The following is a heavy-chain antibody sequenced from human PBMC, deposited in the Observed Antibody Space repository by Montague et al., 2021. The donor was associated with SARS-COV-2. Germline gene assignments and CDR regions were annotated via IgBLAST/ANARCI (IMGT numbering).Heavy chain of an antibody. CDR3: ARIQRWGEYYFDF. CDR2: INWDDDE. D-gene: IGHD3-10*01. CDR1: GFSLSNTRMS. Sequence: PALVKPTQTLTLTCTFSGFSLSNTRMSVGWIRQPPGKALEWLAPINWDDDEYYNPSLRTRLTISKDTSKNQVVLVMTNMDLMDTGTYYCARIQRWGEYYFDFWGQGALVVVSS. J-gene: IGHJ4*02. V-gene: IGHV2-70*01.